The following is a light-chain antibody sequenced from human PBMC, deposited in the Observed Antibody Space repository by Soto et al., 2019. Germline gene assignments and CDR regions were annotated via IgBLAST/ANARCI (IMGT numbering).Light chain of an antibody. CDR1: QSVLYSSINNIY. CDR3: QQYYSSLLT. J-gene: IGKJ4*01. CDR2: WTS. Sequence: DIVMTQSPDSLAGSISDRATVNSKSSQSVLYSSINNIYVAGDQQIPGPPPKLHIYWTSTRESGLPDRISGSGSGTEFPLTISSLQAEDVAVYYCQQYYSSLLTFGRGTKVDIK. V-gene: IGKV4-1*01.